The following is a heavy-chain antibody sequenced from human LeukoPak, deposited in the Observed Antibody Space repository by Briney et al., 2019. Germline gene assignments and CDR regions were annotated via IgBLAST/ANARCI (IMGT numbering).Heavy chain of an antibody. Sequence: PGGSLRLSYAASGFTFSSYWMHWVRQVPGKGLVWVSRVKSDGSSTAYADSVKGRFTISRDNAKNTLYLQMNSLRAEDTAVYYCARDYVGATPFDYWGQGTLVTVSS. CDR3: ARDYVGATPFDY. CDR2: VKSDGSST. CDR1: GFTFSSYW. D-gene: IGHD1-26*01. V-gene: IGHV3-74*01. J-gene: IGHJ4*02.